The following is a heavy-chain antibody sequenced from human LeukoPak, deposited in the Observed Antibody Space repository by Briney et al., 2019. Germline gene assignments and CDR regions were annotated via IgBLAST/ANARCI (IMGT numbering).Heavy chain of an antibody. V-gene: IGHV4-59*08. Sequence: SETLSLTCTVSGGSISTYYWSWIRQPPGRGLEWIGYIYYSGSTNYNPSLKSRVTISVDTSKNRFSLKLSSVTAADTAVYYCARHVGGWVVLNAFDIWGQGTMVTVSS. D-gene: IGHD1-26*01. J-gene: IGHJ3*02. CDR2: IYYSGST. CDR3: ARHVGGWVVLNAFDI. CDR1: GGSISTYY.